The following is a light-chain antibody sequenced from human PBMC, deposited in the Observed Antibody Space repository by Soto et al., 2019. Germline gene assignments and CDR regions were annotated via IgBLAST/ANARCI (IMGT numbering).Light chain of an antibody. V-gene: IGKV1-12*01. Sequence: DIPRTQSPSSVAASVGDRVTLTCRASQGVNRWLAWYQQKPGTAPKVLIYAASSLQSGVPSRFSGSGSGTDFTLTISSLQTEEFATYYCQQSYSTPITFGQGTRLEIK. CDR1: QGVNRW. CDR3: QQSYSTPIT. CDR2: AAS. J-gene: IGKJ5*01.